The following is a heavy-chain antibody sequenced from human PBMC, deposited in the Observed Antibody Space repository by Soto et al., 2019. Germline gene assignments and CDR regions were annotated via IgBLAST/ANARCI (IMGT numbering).Heavy chain of an antibody. J-gene: IGHJ6*02. CDR2: IYDRGTT. D-gene: IGHD1-1*01. V-gene: IGHV4-59*01. CDR1: GDSISSYY. Sequence: SETLSLTCTVSGDSISSYYWSWIRQPPGKGLEWIAYIYDRGTTNYNPSLKSRVTISLDTSKSQFSLKMSSVTAADTAVYYCARGGNWNSYYYRLDVWGQGTTVTVSS. CDR3: ARGGNWNSYYYRLDV.